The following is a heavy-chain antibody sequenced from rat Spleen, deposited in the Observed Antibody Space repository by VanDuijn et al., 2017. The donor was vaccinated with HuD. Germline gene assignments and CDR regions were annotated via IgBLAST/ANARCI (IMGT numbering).Heavy chain of an antibody. D-gene: IGHD1-8*01. CDR3: AREGATVDY. J-gene: IGHJ2*01. CDR2: ISYDGSST. Sequence: EVQLVESGGGLVQPGRSLKLSCAASGFIFSRSAMAWVRQAPTKGLEWVATISYDGSSTYYRDSVKGRYTISRDNAKSTLYLQMDSLRSEDTATYYCAREGATVDYWGQGVMVTVSS. V-gene: IGHV5-29*01. CDR1: GFIFSRSA.